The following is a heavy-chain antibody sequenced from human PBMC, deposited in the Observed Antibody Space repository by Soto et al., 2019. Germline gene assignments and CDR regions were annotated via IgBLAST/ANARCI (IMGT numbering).Heavy chain of an antibody. CDR3: ARGDREDILVVVCSQQGEYGIAI. V-gene: IGHV3-30-3*01. D-gene: IGHD2-15*01. CDR2: IESAGSNA. CDR1: GFTFINHD. J-gene: IGHJ6*02. Sequence: QVQLVESGGGVVQPGGSLRLSCAASGFTFINHDMHWFRQAPGKRLECLAVIESAGSNAFHRDSVKGRFTISRDNSKNTLYLPMNSLRSEDTGVYYCARGDREDILVVVCSQQGEYGIAIWGRGTTVTVSS.